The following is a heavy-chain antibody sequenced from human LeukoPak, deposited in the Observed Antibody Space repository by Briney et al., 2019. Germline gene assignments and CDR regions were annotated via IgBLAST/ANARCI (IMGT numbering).Heavy chain of an antibody. V-gene: IGHV3-11*01. CDR1: GFTFSDYY. Sequence: GGSLRLSCAASGFTFSDYYMSWIRQAPGKGLEWVSYISSSGSSKDYADSVKGRSTTSRDNAKNSLYLQMNSLRAEDTAVYYCARHLRAHSSSLFFDYWGQGTLVTVSS. CDR3: ARHLRAHSSSLFFDY. J-gene: IGHJ4*02. D-gene: IGHD6-13*01. CDR2: ISSSGSSK.